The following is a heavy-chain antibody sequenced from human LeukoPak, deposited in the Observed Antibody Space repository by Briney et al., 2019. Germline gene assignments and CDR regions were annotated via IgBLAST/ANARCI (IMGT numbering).Heavy chain of an antibody. CDR3: ARAGHDYVWGSYRYASYYFDY. J-gene: IGHJ4*02. Sequence: PSKTLSLTCAVYGGSFSGYYWSWIRQPPGKGLEWIGEINHSGSTNYNPSLKSRVTISVDTSKNQFSLKLSSVTAADTAVYYCARAGHDYVWGSYRYASYYFDYWGQGTLVTVSS. CDR2: INHSGST. V-gene: IGHV4-34*01. D-gene: IGHD3-16*02. CDR1: GGSFSGYY.